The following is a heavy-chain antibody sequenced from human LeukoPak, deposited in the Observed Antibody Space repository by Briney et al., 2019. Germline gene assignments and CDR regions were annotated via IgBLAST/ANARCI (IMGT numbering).Heavy chain of an antibody. Sequence: GGSLRLSCAASGFTVANDRMSWVRQPPGKGLEWVSTVYGGGNTAYTDSVKGRFTISRDTSKNTLLLQMNSLRAEDTAVYFCVRERFGAIVENWGQGALVIVSS. CDR1: GFTVANDR. CDR3: VRERFGAIVEN. J-gene: IGHJ4*02. V-gene: IGHV3-53*01. D-gene: IGHD3-10*01. CDR2: VYGGGNT.